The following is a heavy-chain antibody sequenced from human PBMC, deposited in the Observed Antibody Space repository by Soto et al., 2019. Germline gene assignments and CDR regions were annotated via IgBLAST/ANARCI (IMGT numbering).Heavy chain of an antibody. CDR1: GFTFSAFA. J-gene: IGHJ4*02. Sequence: GGSLRLSCTVSGFTFSAFAMYWVRQAPGKGLEWVALISYDGTNEDYAESVKGRFTISRDNSKNTLYLQMSSLRAEDTAVYYCVKGILGATYYWGQGTLVTVSS. V-gene: IGHV3-30*18. CDR2: ISYDGTNE. CDR3: VKGILGATYY. D-gene: IGHD1-26*01.